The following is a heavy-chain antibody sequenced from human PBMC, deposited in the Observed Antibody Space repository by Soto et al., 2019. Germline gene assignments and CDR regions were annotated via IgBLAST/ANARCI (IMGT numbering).Heavy chain of an antibody. CDR2: INHSGST. V-gene: IGHV4-34*01. Sequence: QVQLQQWGAGLLKPSETLSLTCAVYGGSFSGYYWSWIRQPPGKGLEYIGEINHSGSTNYNPSLXXRXXISVATSKNQFSLKLSSVTAADTAVYYCARSYGGNSGTFDFWGQGTLVTVSS. D-gene: IGHD4-17*01. J-gene: IGHJ4*02. CDR1: GGSFSGYY. CDR3: ARSYGGNSGTFDF.